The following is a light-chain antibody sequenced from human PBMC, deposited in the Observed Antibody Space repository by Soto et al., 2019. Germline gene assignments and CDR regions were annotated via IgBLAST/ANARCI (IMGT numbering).Light chain of an antibody. CDR1: SSDVGGYNY. CDR2: ELD. Sequence: QSVLTQPPSASGSPGQSLTISCTGTSSDVGGYNYVSWYQQHPGKAPKLMIYELDKRPSGVPDRFSGSKSGNTASLTVSGLQADDEADYYCSSYAGSNNVVFGGGTKLTVL. CDR3: SSYAGSNNVV. V-gene: IGLV2-8*01. J-gene: IGLJ2*01.